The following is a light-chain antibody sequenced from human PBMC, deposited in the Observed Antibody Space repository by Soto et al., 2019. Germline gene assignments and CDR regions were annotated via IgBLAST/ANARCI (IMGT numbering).Light chain of an antibody. V-gene: IGKV3-11*01. Sequence: EIVMTQSPPTLSVSPGERVTLSCRASEGVGSNLAWYNHKPGQAPRIVVFDASQRATGIPARFRGSGSGTDFTLSISSLEPEDFAVYYCQQRTDRPPWTFGQGTKVDIK. CDR1: EGVGSN. CDR3: QQRTDRPPWT. CDR2: DAS. J-gene: IGKJ1*01.